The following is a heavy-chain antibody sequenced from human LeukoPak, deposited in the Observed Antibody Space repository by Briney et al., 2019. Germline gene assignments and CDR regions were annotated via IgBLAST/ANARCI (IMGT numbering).Heavy chain of an antibody. J-gene: IGHJ4*02. CDR2: ISASADNT. D-gene: IGHD5-12*01. CDR3: AKGGYHYFDS. Sequence: PGGSLRLSCAASGFTFSDYAMSWVRQAPGKGLEWVSAISASADNTYYADSVKGRFTISRDNSKNTLFLQMNSLRAEETAVYYCAKGGYHYFDSWGQGTLVTVPS. V-gene: IGHV3-23*01. CDR1: GFTFSDYA.